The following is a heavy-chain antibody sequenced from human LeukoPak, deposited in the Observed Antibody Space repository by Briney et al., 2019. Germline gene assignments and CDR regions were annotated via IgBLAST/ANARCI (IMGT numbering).Heavy chain of an antibody. Sequence: ASVKVSCKASGYTFTGYYMQWVRQAPGQGLEWMGWINPNSGGTNYAQKFQGRVTMTRDTSISTAYMELSRLRSDDTAVYYCARAAGPGGIAAAVSYYFDYWGQGTLVTVSS. CDR2: INPNSGGT. CDR1: GYTFTGYY. V-gene: IGHV1-2*02. J-gene: IGHJ4*02. D-gene: IGHD6-13*01. CDR3: ARAAGPGGIAAAVSYYFDY.